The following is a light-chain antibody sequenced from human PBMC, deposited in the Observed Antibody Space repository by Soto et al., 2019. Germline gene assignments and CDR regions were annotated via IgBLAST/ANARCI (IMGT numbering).Light chain of an antibody. Sequence: LAPGTRVPLGVGGGQSVSSGYLAWYQQKPGQAPPLLLYGASTRATGIPDRFSGSGSGTDFTLAIRRLEPDDTAVYYCQPYSTSASITEGQGTQLEIK. J-gene: IGKJ5*01. CDR1: QSVSSGY. CDR2: GAS. V-gene: IGKV3-20*01. CDR3: QPYSTSASIT.